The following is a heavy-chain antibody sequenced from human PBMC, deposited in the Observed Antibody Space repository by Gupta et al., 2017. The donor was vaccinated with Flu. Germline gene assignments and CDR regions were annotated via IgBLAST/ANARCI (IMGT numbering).Heavy chain of an antibody. CDR2: INTKSGNP. J-gene: IGHJ4*02. V-gene: IGHV7-4-1*02. Sequence: ISWGRQAPGQGLEWMGWINTKSGNPTYAQAFTGRFVFSLDTSVTTAYLDVTSLKAEDTAVYYCVREPALLDYWGQGTLVTVSS. CDR3: VREPALLDY.